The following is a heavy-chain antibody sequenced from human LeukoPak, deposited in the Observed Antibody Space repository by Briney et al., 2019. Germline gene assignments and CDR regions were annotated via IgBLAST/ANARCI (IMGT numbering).Heavy chain of an antibody. J-gene: IGHJ4*02. Sequence: GGSLRLSCAVSGFAFGSEAMSWVRQSPARGLEWVASISPGGGTTYYADYVKGRFTISRDNSKNTLYLQMNSLRAEDTAVYYCVKDLYSSSSPLGHWGQGTLVTVSS. CDR1: GFAFGSEA. CDR3: VKDLYSSSSPLGH. D-gene: IGHD6-6*01. V-gene: IGHV3-23*01. CDR2: ISPGGGTT.